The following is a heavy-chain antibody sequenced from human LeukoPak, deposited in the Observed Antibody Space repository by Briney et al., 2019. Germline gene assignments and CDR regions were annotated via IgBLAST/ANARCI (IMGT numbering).Heavy chain of an antibody. Sequence: SVKVSCKASGGTFSSYAISWVRQAPGQGLEWMGRIIPILGITNYAQKFQGRVTITADKSTSTVYMELSSLKSEDTAVYYCARHQWVPAFDIWGQGTMVTVSS. CDR2: IIPILGIT. V-gene: IGHV1-69*04. D-gene: IGHD1-26*01. J-gene: IGHJ3*02. CDR1: GGTFSSYA. CDR3: ARHQWVPAFDI.